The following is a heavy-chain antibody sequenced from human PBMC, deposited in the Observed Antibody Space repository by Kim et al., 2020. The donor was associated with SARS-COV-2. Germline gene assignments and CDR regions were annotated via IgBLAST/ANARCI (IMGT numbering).Heavy chain of an antibody. D-gene: IGHD6-13*01. CDR3: AREVSPKSELHGIAAAGELAQGNWFDP. CDR1: GYTFTSYA. CDR2: INTNTGNP. Sequence: ASVKVSCKASGYTFTSYAMNWVRQAPGQGLEWMGWINTNTGNPTYAQGFTGRFVFSLDTSVSTAYLQISSLKAEDTAVYYCAREVSPKSELHGIAAAGELAQGNWFDPWGQGTLVTVSS. V-gene: IGHV7-4-1*02. J-gene: IGHJ5*02.